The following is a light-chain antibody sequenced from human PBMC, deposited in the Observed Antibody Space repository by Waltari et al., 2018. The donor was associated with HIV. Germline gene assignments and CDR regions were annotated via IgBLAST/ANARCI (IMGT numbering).Light chain of an antibody. CDR3: LLYYHGPSWL. CDR2: GTS. Sequence: QTVVTQDPSLSVSPGGTVTLTCAATTGPVTSGHFPGWFQLRPGQGPRPLIYGTSNKYSLPLYRFSGALLGVKAALTLSGVQPDDESDYVCLLYYHGPSWLFGGWTRLTVL. J-gene: IGLJ3*02. V-gene: IGLV7-43*01. CDR1: TGPVTSGHF.